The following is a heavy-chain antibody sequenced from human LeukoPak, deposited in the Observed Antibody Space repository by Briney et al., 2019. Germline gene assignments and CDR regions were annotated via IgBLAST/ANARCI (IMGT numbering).Heavy chain of an antibody. CDR2: VNQDGSKQ. CDR1: GFTFSSYW. D-gene: IGHD3-16*02. CDR3: ARATVKDYFDY. J-gene: IGHJ4*02. V-gene: IGHV3-7*01. Sequence: GGSLRLSCTASGFTFSSYWMSWVRQAAGKGLEWVANVNQDGSKQYYADSVKGRFTTSRDNAKNSLYLQLNSLRAEDTAVYYCARATVKDYFDYWGQGTLVTVSS.